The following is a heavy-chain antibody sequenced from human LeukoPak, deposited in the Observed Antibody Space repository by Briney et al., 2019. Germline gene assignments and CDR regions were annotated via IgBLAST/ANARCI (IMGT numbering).Heavy chain of an antibody. D-gene: IGHD1-26*01. CDR1: GGTLSSYA. J-gene: IGHJ4*02. V-gene: IGHV1-69*13. CDR3: ARGVVGAIRSYYFDY. Sequence: SVKVSCKASGGTLSSYAISWVRQAAGQWIEWVGWIIPIFGTATYAQKFQGRVTITADESTSTAYMELSSLRSEDTAVYYCARGVVGAIRSYYFDYWGQGTLVTVSS. CDR2: IIPIFGTA.